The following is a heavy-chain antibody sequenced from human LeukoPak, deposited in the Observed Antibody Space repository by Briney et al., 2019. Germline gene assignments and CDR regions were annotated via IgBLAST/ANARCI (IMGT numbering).Heavy chain of an antibody. V-gene: IGHV3-33*01. J-gene: IGHJ3*02. CDR1: GFTFSSYG. CDR2: LWYDGSNK. Sequence: GRSLRLSCAASGFTFSSYGMHWVRQAPGKGLEWVTVLWYDGSNKYYADSVKGRFTISRDNSKNTLYLQMNSLRAEDTALYYCARGGDSGYVTAFDIWGQGTMVTVSS. D-gene: IGHD5-12*01. CDR3: ARGGDSGYVTAFDI.